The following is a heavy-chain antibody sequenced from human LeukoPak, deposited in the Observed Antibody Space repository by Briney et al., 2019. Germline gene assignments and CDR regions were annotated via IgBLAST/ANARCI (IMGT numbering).Heavy chain of an antibody. CDR3: ARGSRLRRYYYYYGMDV. CDR2: INHSGST. D-gene: IGHD4-17*01. CDR1: GGSFSGYY. Sequence: SETLSLTCAVYGGSFSGYYWSWIRQPPGKGLEWIGEINHSGSTNYNPSLKSRVTISVDTSKNQFSLKLSSVTAADTAVYYCARGSRLRRYYYYYGMDVWGQGTTVTVPS. J-gene: IGHJ6*02. V-gene: IGHV4-34*01.